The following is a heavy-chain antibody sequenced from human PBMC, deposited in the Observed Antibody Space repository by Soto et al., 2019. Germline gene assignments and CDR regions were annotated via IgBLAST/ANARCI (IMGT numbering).Heavy chain of an antibody. V-gene: IGHV3-66*01. D-gene: IGHD5-12*01. CDR3: ASRSVPTMSWFFDL. J-gene: IGHJ2*01. CDR2: SYSGGSA. Sequence: EVQLVESGGDLVQPGGSLRLSCVASGFTVSGNYMIWVRQSPGKGLEWVSLSYSGGSAYYADSVKGRFTVSRDNSKNTLDLQISSLRAEDTAVYYCASRSVPTMSWFFDLWGRGSLVTVYS. CDR1: GFTVSGNY.